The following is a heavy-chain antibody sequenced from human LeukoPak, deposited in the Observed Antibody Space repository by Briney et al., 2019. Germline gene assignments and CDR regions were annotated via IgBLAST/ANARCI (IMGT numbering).Heavy chain of an antibody. Sequence: GGSLRLSCAASGFTFSSYEMNWVRQAPGKGLEWVSYISSSGSTIYYADSVKGRFTISRDNAKNSLYLQMNSLRAEDTAVYYCARYRYSYGCYYFDYWGQGTLVTVPS. V-gene: IGHV3-48*03. J-gene: IGHJ4*02. CDR2: ISSSGSTI. CDR1: GFTFSSYE. CDR3: ARYRYSYGCYYFDY. D-gene: IGHD5-18*01.